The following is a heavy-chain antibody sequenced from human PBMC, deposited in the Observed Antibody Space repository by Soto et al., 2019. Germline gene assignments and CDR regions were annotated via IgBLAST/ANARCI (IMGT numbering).Heavy chain of an antibody. J-gene: IGHJ6*02. D-gene: IGHD3-10*01. CDR1: GGSISSYY. CDR3: ASLGGAGFGEPYYYYGMDV. Sequence: SETLSLTCTLSGGSISSYYWSWIRQPPGKGLEWIGYIYYSGSTNYNPSLKSRVTISVDTSKNQFSLKLSSVTAAATAVYYCASLGGAGFGEPYYYYGMDVWGQGTTVTVSS. V-gene: IGHV4-59*01. CDR2: IYYSGST.